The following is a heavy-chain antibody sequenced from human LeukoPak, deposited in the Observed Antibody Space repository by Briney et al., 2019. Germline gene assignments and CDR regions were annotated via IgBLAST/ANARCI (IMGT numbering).Heavy chain of an antibody. V-gene: IGHV4-31*03. CDR1: GGSISSGGYY. CDR3: ARGRITMPKRAFDF. D-gene: IGHD3-10*01. CDR2: IYYSGST. J-gene: IGHJ3*01. Sequence: SQTLSLTCTVSGGSISSGGYYWSWIRQHPGKGLEWIGYIYYSGSTYYNPSLKSRVTISVDTSKNQFSLKLSSVTAADTAVYYCARGRITMPKRAFDFWGQGTMVTVSS.